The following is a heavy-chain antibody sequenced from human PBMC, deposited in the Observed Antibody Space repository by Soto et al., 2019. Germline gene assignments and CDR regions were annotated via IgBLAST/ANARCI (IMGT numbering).Heavy chain of an antibody. V-gene: IGHV3-23*01. CDR3: ARYDTSTYPRALFDF. D-gene: IGHD3-22*01. CDR2: IIASGTAT. Sequence: LSCAASGLTFNNFAMGWVCKSPGKGLEWVSGIIASGTATYHADSVKGRFTISRDNSKDTLHLQMISLRVEDTAIYYCARYDTSTYPRALFDFWGQGFPVTVSP. CDR1: GLTFNNFA. J-gene: IGHJ4*02.